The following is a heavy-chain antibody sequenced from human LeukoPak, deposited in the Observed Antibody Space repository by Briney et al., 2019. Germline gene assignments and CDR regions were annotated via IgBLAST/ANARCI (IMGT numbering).Heavy chain of an antibody. CDR1: GFTFTTYG. V-gene: IGHV3-30*02. J-gene: IGHJ3*01. CDR3: AKDPNGDYVGAFDF. D-gene: IGHD4-17*01. CDR2: TKYDGVDK. Sequence: GGSLRPSCAASGFTFTTYGMHWVRQPPGKGLEWVAFTKYDGVDKFYADSVEGRFTISKDNSKNTLYLQMNSLRAEDTAVYYCAKDPNGDYVGAFDFWGQGTMVTVSS.